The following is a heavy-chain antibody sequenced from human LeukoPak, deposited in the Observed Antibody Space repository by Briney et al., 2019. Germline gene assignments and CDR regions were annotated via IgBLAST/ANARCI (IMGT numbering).Heavy chain of an antibody. D-gene: IGHD1-26*01. CDR2: ISGSGGNT. CDR1: GFTFSSYA. J-gene: IGHJ4*02. CDR3: ARRLVGASYYFDY. Sequence: PGGSLRLSCAASGFTFSSYAMNWVRQAPGKGLEWVSAISGSGGNTYYADSVKGRFTISRDNSKNMLYLQMNSLRAEDTAEYYCARRLVGASYYFDYWGQGTLVTVSS. V-gene: IGHV3-23*01.